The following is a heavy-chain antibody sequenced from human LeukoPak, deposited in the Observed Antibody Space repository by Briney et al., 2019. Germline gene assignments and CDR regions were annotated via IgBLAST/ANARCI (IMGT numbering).Heavy chain of an antibody. Sequence: PSETLSLTCTVSGGSISSYYWSWIRQPPGKGLEWIGYIYYSGSTNYNPSLKSRVTISVDTSKNQFSLKLSSVTAADTAVYYCATPAVVTFFRAFDIWGQGTMVTVSS. V-gene: IGHV4-59*01. CDR2: IYYSGST. J-gene: IGHJ3*02. D-gene: IGHD4-23*01. CDR3: ATPAVVTFFRAFDI. CDR1: GGSISSYY.